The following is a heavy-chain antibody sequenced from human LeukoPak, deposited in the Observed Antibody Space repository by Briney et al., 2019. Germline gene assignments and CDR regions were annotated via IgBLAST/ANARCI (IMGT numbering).Heavy chain of an antibody. CDR1: GFTFSSYS. Sequence: PGGSLRLSCAASGFTFSSYSMNWVRQAPGKGLEWVSYISSSSSTIYYADSVKGRFTISRDNAKNSLYLQMNSLRAEDTAVYYCALTGGSPPVWFDPWGQGTLVTVSS. CDR2: ISSSSSTI. V-gene: IGHV3-48*01. D-gene: IGHD2-15*01. CDR3: ALTGGSPPVWFDP. J-gene: IGHJ5*02.